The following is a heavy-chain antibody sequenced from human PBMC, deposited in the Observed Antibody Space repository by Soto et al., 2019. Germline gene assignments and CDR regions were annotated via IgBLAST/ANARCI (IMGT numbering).Heavy chain of an antibody. Sequence: QVQLVQSGAEVKKPGASVKVSCKASGYTFTSYYMHWVRQAPGQGLEWMGIINPSGGSTSYAQKFQGRVTMTRDTYTSTVYMELSSLRSDDTAVYYCARSTGGWLFDYWGQGTLVTVSS. CDR3: ARSTGGWLFDY. D-gene: IGHD2-15*01. CDR1: GYTFTSYY. V-gene: IGHV1-46*01. CDR2: INPSGGST. J-gene: IGHJ4*02.